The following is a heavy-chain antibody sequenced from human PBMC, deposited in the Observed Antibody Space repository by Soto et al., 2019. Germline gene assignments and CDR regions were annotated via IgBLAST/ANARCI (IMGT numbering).Heavy chain of an antibody. V-gene: IGHV4-59*01. CDR1: GGSISNYY. D-gene: IGHD6-13*01. Sequence: PSETLSRSCTGSGGSISNYYWSWIRQPPGKGLEWIGYISYSGSTNYNPSLKSRVTISVDTSKNQFSLKLSSVTAADTAVYYCARAYSSSWYQNFLDCWGQGTLVT. CDR3: ARAYSSSWYQNFLDC. J-gene: IGHJ4*02. CDR2: ISYSGST.